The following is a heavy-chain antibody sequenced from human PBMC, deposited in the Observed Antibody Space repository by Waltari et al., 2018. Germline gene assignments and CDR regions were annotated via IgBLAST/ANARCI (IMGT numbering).Heavy chain of an antibody. CDR2: VSVSGKTM. CDR3: ARAYSGSYYRYFEY. D-gene: IGHD1-26*01. Sequence: EVRLVESGGGLVQPGGSLRLSCAASGFIFSNYEMNWVRQTPGKGREWVSYVSVSGKTMYNVDSVKGRFTISRDNAKNSLHLQMNSLRAEDTAVYYCARAYSGSYYRYFEYWGQGALVTVSS. CDR1: GFIFSNYE. V-gene: IGHV3-48*03. J-gene: IGHJ1*01.